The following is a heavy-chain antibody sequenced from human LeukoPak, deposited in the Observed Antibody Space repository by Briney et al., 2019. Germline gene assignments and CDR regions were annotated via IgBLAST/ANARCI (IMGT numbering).Heavy chain of an antibody. Sequence: SETLSLTCTVSGGSISSYYWSWIRQPAGKGLEWIGRIYTSGSTNYNPSLKSRVTMSVDTSKNQFSLKLSSVTAADTAVYYCARESTTTWGGRFDPWGQGTQVTVSS. CDR2: IYTSGST. CDR3: ARESTTTWGGRFDP. CDR1: GGSISSYY. D-gene: IGHD2-2*01. V-gene: IGHV4-4*07. J-gene: IGHJ5*02.